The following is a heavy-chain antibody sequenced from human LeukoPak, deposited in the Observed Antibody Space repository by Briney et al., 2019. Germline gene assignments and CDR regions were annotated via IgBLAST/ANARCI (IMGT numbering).Heavy chain of an antibody. CDR1: GFTVSSNY. CDR2: IYSGGST. D-gene: IGHD5-24*01. V-gene: IGHV3-66*01. CDR3: ARDLAGYNSFDY. Sequence: PGGSLRLSCAASGFTVSSNYRSWVRQAPGKGLEWVSSIYSGGSTYYTDSVKGRFTISRDNSKNTLYLQMNSLRAEDTAVYYCARDLAGYNSFDYWGQGTLVTVSS. J-gene: IGHJ4*02.